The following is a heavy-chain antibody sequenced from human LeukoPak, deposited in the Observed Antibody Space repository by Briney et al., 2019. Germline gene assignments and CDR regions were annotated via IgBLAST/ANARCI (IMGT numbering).Heavy chain of an antibody. V-gene: IGHV3-30*18. D-gene: IGHD3-9*01. J-gene: IGHJ4*02. CDR3: AKQGNLYSALTYYYNYFDN. Sequence: GRSLILSCAASGFTFNSYGMHWVRQAPGKGLEWVAVISYDGSLKYYADSVKGRFTISRDNSRNTLYLQMDSLRAEDTAVYYCAKQGNLYSALTYYYNYFDNWGQGTLVTVSS. CDR1: GFTFNSYG. CDR2: ISYDGSLK.